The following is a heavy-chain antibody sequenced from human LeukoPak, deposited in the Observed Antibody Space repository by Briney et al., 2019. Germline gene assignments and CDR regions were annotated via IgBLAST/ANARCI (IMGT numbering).Heavy chain of an antibody. V-gene: IGHV1-2*02. D-gene: IGHD3-22*01. CDR1: GYTFTGYY. Sequence: GASVNVSCKASGYTFTGYYMHWGRHAPGQGLEWRVWINPNMGGTNYAQKFQVRVTITRDPSISTSYMELSRLRSDDTAVYYCARSGSGYYYPPYDYWRQGPLVTVSS. CDR2: INPNMGGT. CDR3: ARSGSGYYYPPYDY. J-gene: IGHJ4*02.